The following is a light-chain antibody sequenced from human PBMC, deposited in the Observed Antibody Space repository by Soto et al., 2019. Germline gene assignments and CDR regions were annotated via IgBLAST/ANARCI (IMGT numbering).Light chain of an antibody. CDR3: QSYDRSLTGSI. CDR1: SSDVGGYNY. V-gene: IGLV2-8*01. CDR2: EVS. Sequence: QSALTQPPSASGSPGQSVTISCTGTSSDVGGYNYVSWYQQHPGKAPKLMIYEVSKRPSGVPDRFSGSKSGNTASLTVSGLQPEDEADYYCQSYDRSLTGSIFGGGTKLTVL. J-gene: IGLJ2*01.